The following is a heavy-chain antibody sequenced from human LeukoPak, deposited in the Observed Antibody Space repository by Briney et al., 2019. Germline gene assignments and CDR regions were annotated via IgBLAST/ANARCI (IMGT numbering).Heavy chain of an antibody. Sequence: ASVKVSCKAAGYTFTIYYMHWVRQAPGQGLEWMGTINPSGGSTSYAQKFQGRVTMTRDTSTSTVYMELSSLRSEDTAVYYCARGGRGEGTGTTRVAFDIWGQGTMVTVSS. CDR2: INPSGGST. V-gene: IGHV1-46*01. D-gene: IGHD1-1*01. J-gene: IGHJ3*02. CDR3: ARGGRGEGTGTTRVAFDI. CDR1: GYTFTIYY.